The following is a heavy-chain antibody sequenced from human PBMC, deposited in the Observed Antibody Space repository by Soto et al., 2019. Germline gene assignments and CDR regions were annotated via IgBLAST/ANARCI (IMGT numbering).Heavy chain of an antibody. Sequence: GGSMRLSCAASGFTFSSYAMHWVRQAPGKGLEWVAVISYDGSNKYYADSVKGRFTISRDNSKNTLYLQMNSLRAEDTAVYYCASGPTYSSSLPNWFDPWGQGTLVTVSS. CDR3: ASGPTYSSSLPNWFDP. J-gene: IGHJ5*02. CDR1: GFTFSSYA. CDR2: ISYDGSNK. V-gene: IGHV3-30-3*01. D-gene: IGHD6-6*01.